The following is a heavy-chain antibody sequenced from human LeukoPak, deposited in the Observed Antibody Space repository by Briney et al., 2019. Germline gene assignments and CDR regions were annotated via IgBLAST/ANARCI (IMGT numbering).Heavy chain of an antibody. V-gene: IGHV1-69*04. J-gene: IGHJ6*02. D-gene: IGHD5-18*01. CDR1: GGTFSSYA. CDR2: IIPILGIA. Sequence: ASVKVSCKASGGTFSSYAISWVRQAPGQGLEWMGRIIPILGIANYAQKFQGRVTITADKSTSTAYMELSSPRSEDTAVYYCARRIQLPYYYGMDVWGQGTTVTVYS. CDR3: ARRIQLPYYYGMDV.